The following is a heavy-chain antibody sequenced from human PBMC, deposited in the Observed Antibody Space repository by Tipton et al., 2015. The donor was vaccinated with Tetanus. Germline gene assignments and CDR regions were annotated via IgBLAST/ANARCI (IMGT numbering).Heavy chain of an antibody. J-gene: IGHJ3*02. D-gene: IGHD6-19*01. CDR1: GGSISSSSYY. V-gene: IGHV4-39*01. CDR3: ARQPGSGWYSGAFDI. CDR2: IYYSGST. Sequence: TLSLTCTVSGGSISSSSYYWGWIRQPPGKGLEWIGSIYYSGSTYYNPSLKSRVTISVDTSKNQFSLKLSSVTAADTAVYYCARQPGSGWYSGAFDIWGQGTMVTVSS.